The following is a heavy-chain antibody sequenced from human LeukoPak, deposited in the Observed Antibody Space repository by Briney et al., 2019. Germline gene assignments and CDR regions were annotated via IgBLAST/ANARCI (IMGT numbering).Heavy chain of an antibody. CDR1: GFTVSSCA. Sequence: GGSLRLSCAASGFTVSSCAMSWVRQAPGKGLEWVSAISGSGGSTYYAASVKGRFTISRDNSKNTLYLQMNSLRAEDTAVYYCAKDEWSYYGSARPKTYFDYWGQGTLVTVSS. CDR2: ISGSGGST. V-gene: IGHV3-23*01. J-gene: IGHJ4*02. CDR3: AKDEWSYYGSARPKTYFDY. D-gene: IGHD3-10*01.